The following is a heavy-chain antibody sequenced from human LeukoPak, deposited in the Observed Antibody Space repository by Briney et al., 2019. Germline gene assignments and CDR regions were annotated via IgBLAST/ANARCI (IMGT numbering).Heavy chain of an antibody. Sequence: ASVKVSCKASGGSFSSYAISWVRQAPGQGLERMGGIIPIFGTANYAQKFQGRVTITTDESTSTAYMELSSLRSEDTAVYYCARSSSPPPNNYYYYYMDVWGKGTTVTVSS. CDR1: GGSFSSYA. V-gene: IGHV1-69*05. CDR3: ARSSSPPPNNYYYYYMDV. D-gene: IGHD6-13*01. J-gene: IGHJ6*03. CDR2: IIPIFGTA.